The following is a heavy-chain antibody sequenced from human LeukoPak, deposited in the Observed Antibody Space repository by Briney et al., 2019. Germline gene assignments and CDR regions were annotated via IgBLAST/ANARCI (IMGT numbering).Heavy chain of an antibody. V-gene: IGHV1-3*01. CDR3: ARDSGSGSNDY. Sequence: ASVKVSCKASGYAFTSYAMHWVRQAPGQRLEWMGWISAGNGNTKYSQNFQGRVTFISSTSATTAFMELSSLRSEDAAVYYCARDSGSGSNDYWGQGTLVTVSS. CDR2: ISAGNGNT. CDR1: GYAFTSYA. J-gene: IGHJ4*02. D-gene: IGHD1-26*01.